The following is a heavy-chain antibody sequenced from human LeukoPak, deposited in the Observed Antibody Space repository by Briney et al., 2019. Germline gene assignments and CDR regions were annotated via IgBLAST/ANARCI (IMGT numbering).Heavy chain of an antibody. CDR3: ATGTYKATVVIWGYYGMDA. J-gene: IGHJ6*02. Sequence: ASVKVSCKVSGYTLTELSMHWVRQAPGKGLEWMGGFDPEDGETIYAQKFQGRVTMTEDTSTDTAYMELSSLRSEDTAVYYCATGTYKATVVIWGYYGMDAWGQGTTVTVSS. CDR1: GYTLTELS. V-gene: IGHV1-24*01. D-gene: IGHD4-23*01. CDR2: FDPEDGET.